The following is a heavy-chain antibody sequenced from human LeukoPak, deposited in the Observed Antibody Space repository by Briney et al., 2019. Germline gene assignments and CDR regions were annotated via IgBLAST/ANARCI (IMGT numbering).Heavy chain of an antibody. J-gene: IGHJ4*02. CDR2: INQDGSEK. CDR1: GFIFSTYW. Sequence: GGSLRLSCAASGFIFSTYWMSWVRQAPGKGLVWVANINQDGSEKYYVDSVKGRFTISRDNAKNSLYLQMNSLRAEDKAVYYCAWPYFESIRSTPSVTYFDFWGQGGLVTVSS. D-gene: IGHD3-9*01. V-gene: IGHV3-7*01. CDR3: AWPYFESIRSTPSVTYFDF.